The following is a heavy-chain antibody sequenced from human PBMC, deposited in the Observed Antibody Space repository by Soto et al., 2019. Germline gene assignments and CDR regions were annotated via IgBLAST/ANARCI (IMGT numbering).Heavy chain of an antibody. Sequence: SETLSLTCTVSGGSISSYYWSWIRQPPGKGLEWIGYIYYSGSTNYNPSLKSRVTISVDTSKNQFSLKLSSVTAADTAVYYCARIYAGYKYDSGWGQGTRVTVSS. CDR2: IYYSGST. J-gene: IGHJ4*02. V-gene: IGHV4-59*08. D-gene: IGHD5-18*01. CDR3: ARIYAGYKYDSG. CDR1: GGSISSYY.